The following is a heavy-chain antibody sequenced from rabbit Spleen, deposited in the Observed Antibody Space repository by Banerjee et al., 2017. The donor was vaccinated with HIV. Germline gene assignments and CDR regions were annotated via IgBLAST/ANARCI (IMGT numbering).Heavy chain of an antibody. D-gene: IGHD8-1*01. J-gene: IGHJ6*01. CDR2: IDPVFGIT. Sequence: QEQLEESGGGLVKPGASLTLTCTASGFSFSSSYDMCWVRQAPGKGLEWIGYIDPVFGITYYANWVNGRFSISRENAQNTVFLQMTSLTAADTTTYFCARDTGTSFSTYGMDLWGQGTLVTV. CDR1: GFSFSSSYD. CDR3: ARDTGTSFSTYGMDL. V-gene: IGHV1S45*01.